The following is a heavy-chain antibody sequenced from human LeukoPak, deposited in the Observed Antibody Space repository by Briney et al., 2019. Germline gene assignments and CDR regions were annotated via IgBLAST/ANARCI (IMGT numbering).Heavy chain of an antibody. CDR3: AKDLVGATQYYFDY. V-gene: IGHV3-53*01. J-gene: IGHJ4*02. CDR1: GFTVSSNS. CDR2: IYSGGNT. Sequence: GGSLRLSCTVSGFTVSSNSWSWVRQAPGKGLEWVSFIYSGGNTHYSDSVKGRFTISRDNSKNTLYLQMNSLRVEDTAVYYCAKDLVGATQYYFDYWGQGTLVTVSS. D-gene: IGHD1-26*01.